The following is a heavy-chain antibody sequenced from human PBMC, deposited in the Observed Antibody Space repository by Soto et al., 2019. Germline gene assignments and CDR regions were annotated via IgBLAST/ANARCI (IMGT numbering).Heavy chain of an antibody. D-gene: IGHD6-13*01. CDR3: TRLLIAAARPYYYYGMDV. CDR2: IRSKANGYAT. Sequence: GSLRLPSAASGFPFSGSGTHWVRPATAKGLEWFVRIRSKANGYATAYAASVKGRFTISRDDSKNTAYLQMNSLKTEDTAVYYCTRLLIAAARPYYYYGMDVWGQGTTVTVSS. J-gene: IGHJ6*02. V-gene: IGHV3-73*01. CDR1: GFPFSGSG.